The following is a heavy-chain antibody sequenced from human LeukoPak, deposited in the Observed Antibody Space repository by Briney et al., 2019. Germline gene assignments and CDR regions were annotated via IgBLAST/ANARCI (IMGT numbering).Heavy chain of an antibody. D-gene: IGHD1-26*01. CDR3: AREKWQVGATDY. CDR1: GGTFSSYA. Sequence: SVRVSCKASGGTFSSYAISWVRQAPGQGLEWMGGLIPIFGTANYAEKFQGRVTITADKSTSTAYMELSSLRSEDTAVYYCAREKWQVGATDYWGQGTLVTVSS. J-gene: IGHJ4*02. CDR2: LIPIFGTA. V-gene: IGHV1-69*06.